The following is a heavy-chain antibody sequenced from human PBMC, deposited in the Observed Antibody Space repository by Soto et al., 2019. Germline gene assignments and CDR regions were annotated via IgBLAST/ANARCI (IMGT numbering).Heavy chain of an antibody. CDR2: IKQDGSQK. V-gene: IGHV3-7*04. CDR3: ARGDYFDSSGPFSDAFDI. D-gene: IGHD3-22*01. CDR1: GVTFSSYC. Sequence: GGSLRLSWAASGVTFSSYCMSRVRQAPGKGLGWVANIKQDGSQKLYVDSVKGRFTISRDNAKSSLYLQMNSLRAEDTAVYYCARGDYFDSSGPFSDAFDIWGQGTMVTVSS. J-gene: IGHJ3*02.